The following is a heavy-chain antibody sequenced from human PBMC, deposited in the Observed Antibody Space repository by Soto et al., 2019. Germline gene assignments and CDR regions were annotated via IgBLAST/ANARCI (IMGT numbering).Heavy chain of an antibody. CDR3: ARVSGSYYDY. V-gene: IGHV1-18*01. J-gene: IGHJ4*02. CDR1: GYTFTNSD. Sequence: QVQLVQSGAEVKKPGASVKVSCKASGYTFTNSDISWVRRAPGQGLEWMGWISVYNGNTNYAQKLQGRVTMTTDTSTTTAYMELRSLRSDDTAVYYCARVSGSYYDYWGQGTLVTVSS. CDR2: ISVYNGNT. D-gene: IGHD3-10*01.